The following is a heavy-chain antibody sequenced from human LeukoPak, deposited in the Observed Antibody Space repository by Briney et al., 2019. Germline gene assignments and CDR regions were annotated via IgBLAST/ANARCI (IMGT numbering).Heavy chain of an antibody. CDR3: ARVESWNSLPTS. J-gene: IGHJ4*02. CDR1: GFTFSSYG. Sequence: PGRSLRLSCAASGFTFSSYGMHWVRQAPGKGLEWVAVIWYDGSNKYYADSVKGRFTISRDNAKNSLYLQMNSLRAEDTAVYYCARVESWNSLPTSWGQGTLVTVSS. CDR2: IWYDGSNK. D-gene: IGHD1-7*01. V-gene: IGHV3-33*01.